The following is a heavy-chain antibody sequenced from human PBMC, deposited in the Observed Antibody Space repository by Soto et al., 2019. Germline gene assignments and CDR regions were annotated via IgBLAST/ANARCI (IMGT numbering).Heavy chain of an antibody. V-gene: IGHV1-18*04. J-gene: IGHJ5*02. CDR2: ISAYNGDT. D-gene: IGHD2-2*01. CDR3: ARDSCSITNCLYHCFDP. Sequence: SEQVSFKASRYTLTHYGISWVRQAPGQGLEWMGWISAYNGDTKFPQSLQDRVTLTTDSSTSTAYMELRSLRSDDTAVYYCARDSCSITNCLYHCFDPWGQGILVTVSS. CDR1: RYTLTHYG.